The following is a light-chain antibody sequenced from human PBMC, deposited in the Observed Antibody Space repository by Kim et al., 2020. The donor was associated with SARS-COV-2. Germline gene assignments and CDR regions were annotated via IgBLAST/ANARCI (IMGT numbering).Light chain of an antibody. J-gene: IGKJ1*01. CDR2: GAS. CDR1: QSVSSN. V-gene: IGKV3-15*01. CDR3: QQYNNGIKGT. Sequence: SPGERATLSCRASQSVSSNLAWYQQKPGQAPRLLIYGASTRATGIPARFSGSGSGTEFTLTISSLQSEDFAVYYCQQYNNGIKGTFGQGTKVDIK.